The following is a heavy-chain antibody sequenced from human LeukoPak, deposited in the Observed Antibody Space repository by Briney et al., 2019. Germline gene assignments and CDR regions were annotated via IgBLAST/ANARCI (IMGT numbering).Heavy chain of an antibody. CDR2: IYYSGST. Sequence: TSETLSLTCTVSGGSISSYYWSWIRQPPGKGLEWIGYIYYSGSTNYNPSLKSRVTISVDTSKNQFSLKLSSVTAADTAVYYCARDSWYCGGDCYNWFDPWGQGTLVTVSS. V-gene: IGHV4-59*12. CDR3: ARDSWYCGGDCYNWFDP. CDR1: GGSISSYY. J-gene: IGHJ5*02. D-gene: IGHD2-21*02.